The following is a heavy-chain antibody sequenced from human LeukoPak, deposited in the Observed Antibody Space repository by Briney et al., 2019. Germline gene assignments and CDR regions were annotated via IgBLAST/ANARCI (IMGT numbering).Heavy chain of an antibody. J-gene: IGHJ6*03. D-gene: IGHD3-9*01. V-gene: IGHV3-23*01. Sequence: GGSLRLSCVASGFTFSTYGMSWVRQAPGKGLEWVSAISGSGGSTYYADSVKGRFTISRDNSENTLYLQMNSLRAEDTAVYYCAKDGGEYYDILTGYYPRLYYMDVWGKGTTVTISS. CDR2: ISGSGGST. CDR3: AKDGGEYYDILTGYYPRLYYMDV. CDR1: GFTFSTYG.